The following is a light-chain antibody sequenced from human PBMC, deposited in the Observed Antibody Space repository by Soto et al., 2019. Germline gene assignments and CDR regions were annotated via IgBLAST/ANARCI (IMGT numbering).Light chain of an antibody. J-gene: IGKJ4*01. CDR3: QQYKSYPLT. V-gene: IGKV1-5*03. CDR2: KAS. CDR1: QSISSW. Sequence: DIQMTQSPSTLSASVGDRVTITCRASQSISSWLAWYQQKPGKAPNLLIYKASTLESGVPSRFSGSGSGTEFNLTISSVQPDDFAADYCQQYKSYPLTFGGGTEVDIK.